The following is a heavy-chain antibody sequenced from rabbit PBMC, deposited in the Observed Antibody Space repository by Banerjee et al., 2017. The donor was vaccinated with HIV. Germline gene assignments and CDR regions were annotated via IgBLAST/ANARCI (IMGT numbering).Heavy chain of an antibody. J-gene: IGHJ4*01. CDR1: GIYFSSYG. Sequence: QEQLVESGGGLATLGGSLKLSCKASGIYFSSYGMIWVRQAPGKGLEWIACIGTADGNSFYANWAKGRFTISKTPSTTVTLQMTSLTAADTATYFCARDLAGVIGWNFDLWGPGTLVTVS. D-gene: IGHD4-1*01. CDR3: ARDLAGVIGWNFDL. CDR2: IGTADGNS. V-gene: IGHV1S45*01.